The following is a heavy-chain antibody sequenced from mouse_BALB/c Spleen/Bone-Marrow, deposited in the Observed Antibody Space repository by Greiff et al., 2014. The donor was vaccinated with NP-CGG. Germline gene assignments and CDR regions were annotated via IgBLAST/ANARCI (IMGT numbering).Heavy chain of an antibody. V-gene: IGHV1S135*01. J-gene: IGHJ2*01. CDR1: GYAFTSYN. D-gene: IGHD2-4*01. CDR3: ARYFDYDYFDY. CDR2: IDPYNGGT. Sequence: EVKLMESGPELVKPGASVKVSCKASGYAFTSYNMYWVKQSHGKSLEWIGYIDPYNGGTYYNQKFKGKATLTVDKSSSTAYMHLNSLTSEDSALYYCARYFDYDYFDYWGQGTTLIVSS.